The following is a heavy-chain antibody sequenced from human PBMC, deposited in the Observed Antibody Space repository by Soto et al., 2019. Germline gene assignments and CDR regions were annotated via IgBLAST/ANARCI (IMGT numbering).Heavy chain of an antibody. J-gene: IGHJ3*02. V-gene: IGHV3-23*01. CDR2: ISGSGGST. CDR3: AKDRYYDSSGYYPKDAFDI. CDR1: GFTFSSYA. Sequence: GGSLRLSCAASGFTFSSYAMSWVRQAPGKGLEWVSAISGSGGSTYYADSVKGRFTISRDNSKNTLYLQMNSLRAEDTAVYYSAKDRYYDSSGYYPKDAFDIWGQGTMVTVSS. D-gene: IGHD3-22*01.